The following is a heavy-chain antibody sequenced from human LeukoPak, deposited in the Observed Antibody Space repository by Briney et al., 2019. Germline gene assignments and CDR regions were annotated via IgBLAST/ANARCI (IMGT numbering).Heavy chain of an antibody. CDR1: GGSISSYY. Sequence: SETLSLTCTVSGGSISSYYWSWIRQPPGKGLEWIGYIYYSGSTNYNPSLKSRVTISVDTSKNQFSLKLSSVTAADTAVYYCARHQQLGPGWFDPRGQGTLVTVSS. V-gene: IGHV4-59*08. CDR2: IYYSGST. J-gene: IGHJ5*02. CDR3: ARHQQLGPGWFDP. D-gene: IGHD6-13*01.